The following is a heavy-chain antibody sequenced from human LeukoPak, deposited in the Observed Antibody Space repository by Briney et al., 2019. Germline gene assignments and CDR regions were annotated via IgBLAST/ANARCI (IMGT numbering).Heavy chain of an antibody. CDR1: GFTFSSYD. J-gene: IGHJ4*02. Sequence: GGSLRLPCAASGFTFSSYDMSWVRQAPGKGLEWVSTISNNGGRTFYSDSVKGRFTISRDNSKNTLYLQMNSLRAEDTAVYYCATTADRGYDYWGQGTLVTVSS. V-gene: IGHV3-23*01. D-gene: IGHD3-10*01. CDR3: ATTADRGYDY. CDR2: ISNNGGRT.